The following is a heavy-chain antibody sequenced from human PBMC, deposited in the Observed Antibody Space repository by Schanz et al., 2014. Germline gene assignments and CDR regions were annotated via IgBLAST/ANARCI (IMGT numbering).Heavy chain of an antibody. Sequence: QVQLQESGPGLVKPSQTLSLTCTVSGGSISSATYYWSWVRQPAGKGLEWIGRIYSRGSSTYNPSRKSRVPISIDTSNSHFSLKLNSVTAADTAVYYCARDTTWRLDLWGRGTLVTVSS. V-gene: IGHV4-61*02. CDR3: ARDTTWRLDL. CDR1: GGSISSATYY. J-gene: IGHJ2*01. D-gene: IGHD1-1*01. CDR2: IYSRGSS.